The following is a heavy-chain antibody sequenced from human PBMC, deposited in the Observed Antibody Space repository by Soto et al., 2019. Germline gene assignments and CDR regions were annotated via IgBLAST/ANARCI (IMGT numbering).Heavy chain of an antibody. CDR1: GYTFTRYT. V-gene: IGHV1-3*01. D-gene: IGHD2-15*01. CDR2: INPDNGNT. J-gene: IGHJ5*02. Sequence: QVKLVQSGAEVKKPGASVKISGKASGYTFTRYTMNWVRQAPGQRLEWMGWINPDNGNTKSSQKFQDRVIITRDTSASTAYMDLSSLRSEDTAVYYCARGIATGQLDPWGQGTLVTVSS. CDR3: ARGIATGQLDP.